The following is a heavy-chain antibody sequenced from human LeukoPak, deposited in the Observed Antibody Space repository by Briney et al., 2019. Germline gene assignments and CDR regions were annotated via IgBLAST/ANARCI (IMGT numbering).Heavy chain of an antibody. CDR1: GFTFSSYW. CDR2: IIEGGDVK. V-gene: IGHV3-7*01. D-gene: IGHD6-19*01. Sequence: GGSLRLSCAASGFTFSSYWMSWVRQAPGKGLAWVANIIEGGDVKYYVDSVKGRFTISRDNTKNSLYLQMTSLRADDTAVYYCARVGKNGWDFDHWGQGTLVTVSS. J-gene: IGHJ4*02. CDR3: ARVGKNGWDFDH.